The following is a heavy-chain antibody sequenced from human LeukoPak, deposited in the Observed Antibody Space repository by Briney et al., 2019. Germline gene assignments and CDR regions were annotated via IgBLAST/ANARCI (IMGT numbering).Heavy chain of an antibody. CDR3: ARGSPAPDY. J-gene: IGHJ4*02. CDR1: GGSMSSYY. D-gene: IGHD1-26*01. CDR2: THYSGTT. Sequence: SETLSLTCTVSGGSMSSYYWSWIRQPPGKGLEWIGYTHYSGTTHYNPSLEGRVTISVDTSKNQFSLKLSSVTAADTAVYYCARGSPAPDYWGKGTLVTVSS. V-gene: IGHV4-59*01.